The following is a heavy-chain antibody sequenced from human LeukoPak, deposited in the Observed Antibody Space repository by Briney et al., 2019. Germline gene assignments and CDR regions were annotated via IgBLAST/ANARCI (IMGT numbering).Heavy chain of an antibody. V-gene: IGHV4-30-2*01. CDR1: GGSISSGGYS. J-gene: IGHJ4*02. CDR3: ARHAVYAGSGWAFDY. Sequence: SQTLSLTCAVSGGSISSGGYSWSWIRQPPGKGLEWIGYIYHSGSTYYNPSLKSRVTISVDRSKNQFSLNLNSVTAADTAVYYCARHAVYAGSGWAFDYWGQGTLVTVFS. CDR2: IYHSGST. D-gene: IGHD6-19*01.